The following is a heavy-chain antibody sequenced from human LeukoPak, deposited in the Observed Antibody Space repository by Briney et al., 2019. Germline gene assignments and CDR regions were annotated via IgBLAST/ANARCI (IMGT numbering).Heavy chain of an antibody. CDR1: GFTFSSYD. CDR2: ISFDGSNK. Sequence: PGGPLRLSCAASGFTFSSYDMHWVRQAPGKGLEWVAVISFDGSNKYCADSMKGRFTISRDDSKNTLYLQMNSLRAEDTAVYYCARDIESGYFDYWGQGTLVTVSS. J-gene: IGHJ4*02. CDR3: ARDIESGYFDY. V-gene: IGHV3-33*01. D-gene: IGHD3-16*02.